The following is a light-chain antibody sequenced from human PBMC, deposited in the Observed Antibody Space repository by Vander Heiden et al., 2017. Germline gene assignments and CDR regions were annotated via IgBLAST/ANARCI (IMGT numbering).Light chain of an antibody. J-gene: IGLJ1*01. CDR2: AKN. CDR1: SLRTYY. CDR3: NSRDRSGDHGV. Sequence: SSELTQDPAVSVALGQTVRITCQGDSLRTYYATWYQQKPGQAPGLVVSAKNNRPSRPSGIPDRFSGSSSGDTASLTITGAQAEDEAVYYCNSRDRSGDHGVFGTGTKVTVL. V-gene: IGLV3-19*01.